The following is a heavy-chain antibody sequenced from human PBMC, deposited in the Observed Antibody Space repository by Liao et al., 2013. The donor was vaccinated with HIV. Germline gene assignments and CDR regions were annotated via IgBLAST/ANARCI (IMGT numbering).Heavy chain of an antibody. D-gene: IGHD2-21*01. J-gene: IGHJ6*03. CDR3: ARRVGVMVGQVYDYYYMDA. CDR2: INQSGTT. V-gene: IGHV4-34*01. CDR1: GGSFGHYY. Sequence: QVRLHQWGAGLLKPSETLSLSCAVYGGSFGHYYWTWIRQAPGEGLEWIGDINQSGTTHYNPSLKSRVTISADTSKNQFSLHLRSLSAADTAVYYCARRVGVMVGQVYDYYYMDAWGKGTTVIVS.